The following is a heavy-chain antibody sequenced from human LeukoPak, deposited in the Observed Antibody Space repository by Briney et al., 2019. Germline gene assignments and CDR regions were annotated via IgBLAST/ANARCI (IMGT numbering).Heavy chain of an antibody. CDR1: GYTFTGYY. CDR3: ARGVRYDSSGHYALVLSSFDY. D-gene: IGHD3-22*01. V-gene: IGHV1-2*02. J-gene: IGHJ4*02. Sequence: GASVKVSCKASGYTFTGYYMHWVRQAPGQGLEWMGWINPNSGGTNYAQKFQSRVTMTRDTSISTAYMELSRLRSDDTAVYYCARGVRYDSSGHYALVLSSFDYWGQGTLVTVSS. CDR2: INPNSGGT.